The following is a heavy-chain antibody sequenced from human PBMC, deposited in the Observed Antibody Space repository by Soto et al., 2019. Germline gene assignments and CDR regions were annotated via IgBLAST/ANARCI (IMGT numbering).Heavy chain of an antibody. D-gene: IGHD6-13*01. J-gene: IGHJ6*02. CDR2: INPSGGST. V-gene: IGHV1-46*01. CDR1: GYTFTSYY. Sequence: ASVKVSCKASGYTFTSYYMHWVRQAPGQGLEWMGIINPSGGSTSDAQKFQGRATMTWDTSTSTVYMDLISLRSEDTAVYYCARDLPFIAARYSYYGMDVWGQGTTVTV. CDR3: ARDLPFIAARYSYYGMDV.